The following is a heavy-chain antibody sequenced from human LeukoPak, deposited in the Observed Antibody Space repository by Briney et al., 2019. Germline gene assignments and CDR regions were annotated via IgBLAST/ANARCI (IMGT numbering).Heavy chain of an antibody. J-gene: IGHJ5*02. Sequence: GGSLRLSCAASGFTFSSYSMNWVRQAPGKGLEWVSYISSSSSTIYYADSVKGRFTISRDNAKNSLYLQMNSLRAEDTAVYYCARDAEAGDYRPTKNRFDPWGQGTLVTVSS. D-gene: IGHD4-11*01. CDR3: ARDAEAGDYRPTKNRFDP. CDR2: ISSSSSTI. V-gene: IGHV3-48*04. CDR1: GFTFSSYS.